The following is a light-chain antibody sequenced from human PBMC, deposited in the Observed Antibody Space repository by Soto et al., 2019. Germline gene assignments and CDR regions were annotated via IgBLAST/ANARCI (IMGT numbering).Light chain of an antibody. CDR2: EVS. CDR3: TSYAGSNNYVL. CDR1: SSDVGGYNY. J-gene: IGLJ2*01. V-gene: IGLV2-8*01. Sequence: QSALTQPPSASGSPGQSVTISCTGTSSDVGGYNYVSWYQQHPGKAPKFMIYEVSKRPSGVPDRFSGSKSGNTASLTVSGLQAEDEADYYCTSYAGSNNYVLFGGGTKLTV.